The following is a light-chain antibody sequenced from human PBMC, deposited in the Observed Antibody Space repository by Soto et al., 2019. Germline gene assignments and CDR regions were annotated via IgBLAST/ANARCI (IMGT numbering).Light chain of an antibody. Sequence: QSVLTQPPSASGTPGQGVTISCSGSTSNIGSNYVYWYQQLPGTAPKLLIYGNSNRPSGVPDRFSGSKSGTSASLAITGLQAEDEADYYCQSYDSSLSGWVFGTGTKVTVL. V-gene: IGLV1-40*01. CDR3: QSYDSSLSGWV. J-gene: IGLJ1*01. CDR2: GNS. CDR1: TSNIGSNY.